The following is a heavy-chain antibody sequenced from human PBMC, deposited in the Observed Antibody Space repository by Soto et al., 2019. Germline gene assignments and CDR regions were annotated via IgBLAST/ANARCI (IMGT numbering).Heavy chain of an antibody. D-gene: IGHD6-13*01. V-gene: IGHV1-8*01. CDR2: MSPNNDNT. Sequence: GASVKVSWKASGYTFCSYDINWMRQATGQGLEWLGWMSPNNDNTGYAQKFQGRVTMTRDTSKNTAYMELRSLTSEDTAVYYCARGVQAGVDYWGQGTLVTVSS. J-gene: IGHJ4*02. CDR1: GYTFCSYD. CDR3: ARGVQAGVDY.